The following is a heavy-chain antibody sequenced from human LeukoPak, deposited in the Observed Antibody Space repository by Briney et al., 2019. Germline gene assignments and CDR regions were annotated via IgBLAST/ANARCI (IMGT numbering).Heavy chain of an antibody. CDR2: ISESGDVT. V-gene: IGHV3-23*01. J-gene: IGHJ4*02. CDR1: GFTFSSQA. Sequence: SGGSLRLSCVVSGFTFSSQAMSWVRQAPGKGLEWIAGISESGDVTFHVDSVKGRFTTSRDNSRNTLFLQMDSLRVEDTAVYYCAKDPEFWGQGTLVTVSS. D-gene: IGHD3-10*01. CDR3: AKDPEF.